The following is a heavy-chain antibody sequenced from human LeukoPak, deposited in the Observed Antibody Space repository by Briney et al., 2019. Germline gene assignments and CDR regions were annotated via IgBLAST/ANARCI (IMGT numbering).Heavy chain of an antibody. D-gene: IGHD4-11*01. CDR2: IYYSGST. V-gene: IGHV4-30-4*08. Sequence: SETLSLTCAVYGGSFSGYYWSWIRQPPGKGLEWIGYIYYSGSTYYNPPLKSRVTISVDTSKNQFSLKLSSVTAADTAVYYCARDTKSTVTTSDWGQGTLVTVSS. CDR3: ARDTKSTVTTSD. J-gene: IGHJ4*02. CDR1: GGSFSGYY.